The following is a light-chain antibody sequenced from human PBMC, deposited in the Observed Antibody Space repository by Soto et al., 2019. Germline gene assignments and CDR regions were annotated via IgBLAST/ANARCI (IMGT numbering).Light chain of an antibody. Sequence: QAVVTQSPSASASLGASVKLTCTLSSGHSSYAIAWHQQQPEKGPRYLMKLNSDGSHSKGDGIPDRFSGSSSGAERYLTISSLQSEDEADYYCQTWGTGIVVFDGGTKVTVL. CDR2: LNSDGSH. J-gene: IGLJ2*01. CDR3: QTWGTGIVV. CDR1: SGHSSYA. V-gene: IGLV4-69*01.